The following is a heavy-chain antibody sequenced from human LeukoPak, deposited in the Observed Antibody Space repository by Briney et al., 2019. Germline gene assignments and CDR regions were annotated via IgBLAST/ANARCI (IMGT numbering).Heavy chain of an antibody. CDR3: AKATGAYYYDSSGYYAEYFQH. CDR1: GFTFSSYA. CDR2: ISGSGGST. V-gene: IGHV3-23*01. Sequence: GGSLRLSCAASGFTFSSYAMSWVRQAPGKGLEWVSAISGSGGSTYYADSVKGRFTISRDNPKNTLYLQMNSLRAEDTAVYYCAKATGAYYYDSSGYYAEYFQHWGQGTLVTVSS. J-gene: IGHJ1*01. D-gene: IGHD3-22*01.